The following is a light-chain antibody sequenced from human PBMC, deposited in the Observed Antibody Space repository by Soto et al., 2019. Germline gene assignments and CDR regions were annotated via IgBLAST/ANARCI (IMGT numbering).Light chain of an antibody. CDR3: QQYSSSPLT. CDR2: GAS. J-gene: IGKJ4*01. V-gene: IGKV3-20*01. Sequence: EVLFTESXGTLSXXPXXXXTLXXRTSQSVRSSHLAWYQQKPGQAPRLLIYGASSRATGIPDRFSGSGSGTDFTLTISRLEPEDFAVYHCQQYSSSPLTFGGGTKVDIK. CDR1: QSVRSSH.